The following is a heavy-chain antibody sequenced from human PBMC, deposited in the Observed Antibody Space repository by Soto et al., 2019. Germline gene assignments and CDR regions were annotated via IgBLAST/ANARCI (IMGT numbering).Heavy chain of an antibody. CDR3: GVVWGSYRNYFDY. D-gene: IGHD3-16*02. Sequence: GASVKVSCKASGYTFTGYYMHWVRQAPGQGLEWMGWINPNSGGTNYAQKFQGWVTMTRDTSISTAYMELSRLRSDDTAVYYCGVVWGSYRNYFDYWGQGTLVTVSA. CDR2: INPNSGGT. CDR1: GYTFTGYY. J-gene: IGHJ4*02. V-gene: IGHV1-2*04.